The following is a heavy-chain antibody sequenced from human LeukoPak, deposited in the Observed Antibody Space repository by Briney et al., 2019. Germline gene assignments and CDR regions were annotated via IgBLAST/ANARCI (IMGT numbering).Heavy chain of an antibody. CDR3: AKVRRYSGSYYWFDY. D-gene: IGHD1-26*01. J-gene: IGHJ4*02. Sequence: PGGSLRLSCAASGFTFSSYAMSWVRQAPGKGLEWVSAISGSGGSTYYADSVKGRFTISRDNSKNTLYLQMNSLRAEDTAVYYRAKVRRYSGSYYWFDYWGQGTLVTVSS. CDR1: GFTFSSYA. V-gene: IGHV3-23*01. CDR2: ISGSGGST.